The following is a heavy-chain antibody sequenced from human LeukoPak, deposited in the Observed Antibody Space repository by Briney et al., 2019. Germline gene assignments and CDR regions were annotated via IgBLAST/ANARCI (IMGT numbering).Heavy chain of an antibody. Sequence: PGGSLRLSCAASGFTFSSYSMNWVRLAPGKGLEWVSYISSSSSTIYYADSVKGRFTISRDNAKNSLYLQMNSLRDEDTAVYYCAREADSITIFGGNNWFDPWGQGTLVTVSS. D-gene: IGHD3-3*01. CDR2: ISSSSSTI. J-gene: IGHJ5*02. V-gene: IGHV3-48*02. CDR3: AREADSITIFGGNNWFDP. CDR1: GFTFSSYS.